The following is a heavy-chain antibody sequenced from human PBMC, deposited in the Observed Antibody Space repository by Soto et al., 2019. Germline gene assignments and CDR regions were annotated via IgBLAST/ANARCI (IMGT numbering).Heavy chain of an antibody. Sequence: PGGSLRLSCAASGFTFTNSGMSWVRQAPGKGLDWVSGISASGSSTNYADSVKGRFTISRDNSKNTLYLQMNSLRAEDTAVYYCAKHPQQYCATGTCWGKGTLVTVSS. CDR2: ISASGSST. J-gene: IGHJ4*02. V-gene: IGHV3-23*01. CDR3: AKHPQQYCATGTC. D-gene: IGHD2-8*01. CDR1: GFTFTNSG.